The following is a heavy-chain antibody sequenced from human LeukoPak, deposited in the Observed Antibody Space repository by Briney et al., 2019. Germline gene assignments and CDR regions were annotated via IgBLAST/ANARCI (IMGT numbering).Heavy chain of an antibody. J-gene: IGHJ4*02. CDR2: IYPGDSDT. V-gene: IGHV5-51*01. Sequence: GESLKISCKGSGYSFTSYWIGWVRQIPGKGLEWMGIIYPGDSDTRYSPSFQGQVTISADKSISTAYLQWSSLKASDTAMYYCARPGYCSSTSCLFDYWGQGTLVTVSS. CDR1: GYSFTSYW. CDR3: ARPGYCSSTSCLFDY. D-gene: IGHD2-2*03.